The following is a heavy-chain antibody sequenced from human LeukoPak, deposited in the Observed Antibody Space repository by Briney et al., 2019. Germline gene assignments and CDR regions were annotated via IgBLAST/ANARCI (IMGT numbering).Heavy chain of an antibody. Sequence: ASVKVSCKASGYTFTSYYMHWVRQAPGQGLEWMGIINPSGGSTSYAQKFQGRVTMTRDTSTSTVYMELSSLRSEDTALYYCARDYPTFGVVTIFDYWGQGALVTVSS. CDR2: INPSGGST. J-gene: IGHJ4*02. CDR3: ARDYPTFGVVTIFDY. D-gene: IGHD3-3*01. CDR1: GYTFTSYY. V-gene: IGHV1-46*01.